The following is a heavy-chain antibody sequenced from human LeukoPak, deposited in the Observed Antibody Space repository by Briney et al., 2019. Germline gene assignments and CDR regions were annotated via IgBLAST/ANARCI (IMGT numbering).Heavy chain of an antibody. J-gene: IGHJ4*02. D-gene: IGHD3-10*01. CDR1: GYTLTELS. CDR3: ATSLDGSGSYPRYFDY. CDR2: FDPEDGET. V-gene: IGHV1-24*01. Sequence: ASVKVSFKFSGYTLTELSMHWVRQAPGKGQEWMGGFDPEDGETIYAQKFQGRVTMTEDTSTDTAYMELSSLRSEDTAVYYCATSLDGSGSYPRYFDYWGQGTLVTVSS.